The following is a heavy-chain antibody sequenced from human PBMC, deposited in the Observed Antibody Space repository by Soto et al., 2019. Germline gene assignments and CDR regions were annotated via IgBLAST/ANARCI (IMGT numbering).Heavy chain of an antibody. CDR1: GFTFSSYA. CDR3: ASNTRYDPPDY. J-gene: IGHJ4*02. CDR2: ISVSGGST. D-gene: IGHD3-16*01. V-gene: IGHV3-23*01. Sequence: EVQLLESGGGLVQPGGSLRLSCAASGFTFSSYAMSWVRQAPGKGLAWVAGISVSGGSTYYADSVKGRFTIPRDNSKNPLYLQMNSLRAEDTAVYYCASNTRYDPPDYWGQGTLVTVSS.